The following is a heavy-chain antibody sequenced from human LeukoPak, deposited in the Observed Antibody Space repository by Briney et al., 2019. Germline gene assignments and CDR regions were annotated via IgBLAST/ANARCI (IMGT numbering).Heavy chain of an antibody. CDR3: ARVGGVAGTSYYFDY. D-gene: IGHD6-19*01. CDR1: GYSISSGYY. V-gene: IGHV4-38-2*01. CDR2: IYHSGST. J-gene: IGHJ4*02. Sequence: PSETLSLTCAVSGYSISSGYYWGWIRQPPGKGLEWIGTIYHSGSTYYNPSLKSRVTISVNTSKNQFSLELNSVTAADTAVYYCARVGGVAGTSYYFDYWGQGTLVTVSS.